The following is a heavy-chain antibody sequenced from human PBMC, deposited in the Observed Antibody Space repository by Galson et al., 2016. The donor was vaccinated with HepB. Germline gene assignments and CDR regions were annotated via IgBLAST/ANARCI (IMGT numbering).Heavy chain of an antibody. V-gene: IGHV3-23*01. CDR2: VSGSGDNT. D-gene: IGHD5-24*01. Sequence: SLRLSCAASGFTFSNVWMNWVRQAPGKGLEWVSAVSGSGDNTYYADSVKGRFTISRDNSRNTVYVQINSLRAEDTAIYYCAKDDDDYNDAFDIWGQGTMITVSS. J-gene: IGHJ3*02. CDR3: AKDDDDYNDAFDI. CDR1: GFTFSNVW.